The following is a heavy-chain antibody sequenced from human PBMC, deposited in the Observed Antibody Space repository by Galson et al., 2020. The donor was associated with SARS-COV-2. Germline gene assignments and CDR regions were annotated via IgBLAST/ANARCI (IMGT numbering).Heavy chain of an antibody. J-gene: IGHJ6*03. D-gene: IGHD4-4*01. CDR1: GFTFSSYD. V-gene: IGHV3-13*01. CDR3: ARGVMTTVTTSRLYYYYSMDV. Sequence: GESLKISCAASGFTFSSYDMHWVRQATGKGLEWVSAIGTAGDTYYPGSVKGRFTISRENAKNSLYLQMNSLRAGDTAVYYCARGVMTTVTTSRLYYYYSMDVWGRGTTVTVSS. CDR2: IGTAGDT.